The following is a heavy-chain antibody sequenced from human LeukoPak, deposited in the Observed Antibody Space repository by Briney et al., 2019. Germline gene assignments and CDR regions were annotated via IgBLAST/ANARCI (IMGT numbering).Heavy chain of an antibody. Sequence: SETLSLTCAVYGGSFSGYYWSWIRQPPGKGLEWIGEINHNGSTNYNPSLKSRVTISVDTSKNQFSLKLSSVTAADTAVYYCARAYYYDSSPRGGYYYYGMDVWGQGTTVTVSS. J-gene: IGHJ6*02. V-gene: IGHV4-34*01. CDR2: INHNGST. D-gene: IGHD3-22*01. CDR3: ARAYYYDSSPRGGYYYYGMDV. CDR1: GGSFSGYY.